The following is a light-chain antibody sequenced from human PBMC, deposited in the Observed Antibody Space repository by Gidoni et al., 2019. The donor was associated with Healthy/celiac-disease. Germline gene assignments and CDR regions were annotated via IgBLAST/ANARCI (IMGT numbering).Light chain of an antibody. Sequence: DIQMTQSPSSLSASVGDRVIITCRGSQSISSYSNWYQQKPGKAPTLLNYAASTLQSGDPARFSGSGSGTDFALTISSLQPEDFATCYCRQSYSTPWTFGQETRVGIK. V-gene: IGKV1-39*01. CDR1: QSISSY. CDR2: AAS. CDR3: RQSYSTPWT. J-gene: IGKJ1*01.